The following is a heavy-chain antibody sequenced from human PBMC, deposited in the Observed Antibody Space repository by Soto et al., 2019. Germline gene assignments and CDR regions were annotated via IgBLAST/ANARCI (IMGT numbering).Heavy chain of an antibody. CDR2: ISSGDRT. J-gene: IGHJ3*01. V-gene: IGHV3-53*01. CDR3: ARDIGDKYGAFDL. D-gene: IGHD2-21*01. Sequence: PGGSLRLSCADSGFTVSNNYMGWVRQAPGQGLEWVSVISSGDRTYLADSVRGRFTISRDNSKNTLHLQMGSLRAEDTAVYYCARDIGDKYGAFDLWGQGTMVTVSS. CDR1: GFTVSNNY.